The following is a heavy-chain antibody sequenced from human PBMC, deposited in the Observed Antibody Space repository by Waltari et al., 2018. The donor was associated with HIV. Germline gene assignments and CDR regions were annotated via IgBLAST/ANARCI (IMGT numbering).Heavy chain of an antibody. V-gene: IGHV4-61*02. CDR2: IYTSGNN. CDR1: GGSISSGSYY. CDR3: AREGKEDYDFWSGYFFGMDV. Sequence: QVQLQESGPGLVKPSQTLSLTCTVSGGSISSGSYYWSWIRQPAGKGLEWIGRIYTSGNNNYNPYLNSRVTISVDTSKNQFSLKLSSVTAADTAVYYCAREGKEDYDFWSGYFFGMDVWGQGTTVTVSS. J-gene: IGHJ6*02. D-gene: IGHD3-3*01.